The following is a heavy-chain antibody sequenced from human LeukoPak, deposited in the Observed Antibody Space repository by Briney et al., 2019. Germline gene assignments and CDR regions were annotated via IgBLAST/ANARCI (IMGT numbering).Heavy chain of an antibody. D-gene: IGHD1-20*01. CDR3: VYVAYNWNPGSA. Sequence: PGGSLRLSCAASGFTFSSYAMHWVRQVPGKGLEWVASIGQDGSAKTYVDSVKGRFTISRDNAKNSLYLQMNSLTAEDTAVYYCVYVAYNWNPGSAWGQGTLVTVSS. J-gene: IGHJ5*02. V-gene: IGHV3-7*01. CDR2: IGQDGSAK. CDR1: GFTFSSYA.